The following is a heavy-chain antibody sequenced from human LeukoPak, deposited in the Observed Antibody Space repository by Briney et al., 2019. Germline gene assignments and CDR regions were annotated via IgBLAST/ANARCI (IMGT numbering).Heavy chain of an antibody. V-gene: IGHV3-30*03. CDR2: ISYDGSNK. J-gene: IGHJ4*02. Sequence: GGSLRLSCAASGFTFSSYGMHWVRQAPGKGLEWVAVISYDGSNKYYADSVKGRFTISRDNSKNTLYLQMNSLRAEDTAVYYCARVQQLVPWPADYWGQGTLVTVSS. CDR1: GFTFSSYG. CDR3: ARVQQLVPWPADY. D-gene: IGHD6-13*01.